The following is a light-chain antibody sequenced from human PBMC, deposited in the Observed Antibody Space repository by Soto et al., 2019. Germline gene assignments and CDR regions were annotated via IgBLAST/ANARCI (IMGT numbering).Light chain of an antibody. CDR1: SSDVGGYNY. CDR3: SSYTSRSTQVV. CDR2: DVS. V-gene: IGLV2-14*01. J-gene: IGLJ2*01. Sequence: QSVLTQPASVSGSPGQSITISCTGTSSDVGGYNYVSWYQQHPGKAPKLMIYDVSNRTSGVSNRFSGSKAGNTASLTISGLQPEYEADYYCSSYTSRSTQVVFGGGTKLTVL.